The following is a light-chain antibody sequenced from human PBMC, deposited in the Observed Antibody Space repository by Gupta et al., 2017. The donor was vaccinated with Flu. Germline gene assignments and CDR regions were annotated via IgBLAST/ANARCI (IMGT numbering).Light chain of an antibody. CDR2: VKK. CDR1: SANIGKTE. V-gene: IGLV1-51*02. CDR3: QTSDSSLSAVV. Sequence: KVPIFCSGSSANIGKTEGAWKTNLRATEQRLCSEVKKKRPSGIPDRFSGSNSGTSDTLTINGVQTGDEADYYCQTSDSSLSAVVFGGGTKLTVL. J-gene: IGLJ3*02.